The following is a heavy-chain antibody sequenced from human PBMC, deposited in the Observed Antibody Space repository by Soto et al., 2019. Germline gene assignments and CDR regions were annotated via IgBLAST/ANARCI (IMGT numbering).Heavy chain of an antibody. D-gene: IGHD1-26*01. V-gene: IGHV1-69*01. CDR3: ASVGFP. J-gene: IGHJ5*02. CDR1: GGTFSSYA. Sequence: VQLVQSGAEVRKPGSSAKVSCKASGGTFSSYAISWVRQAPGQGLEWMGGIIPMFGTVKYAQKLQDRVTITADESTSTGYMELSSLRSEDTAMYYCASVGFPWGQGTLVTV. CDR2: IIPMFGTV.